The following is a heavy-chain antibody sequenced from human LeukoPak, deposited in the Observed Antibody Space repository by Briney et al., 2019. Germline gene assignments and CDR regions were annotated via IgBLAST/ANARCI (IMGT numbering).Heavy chain of an antibody. Sequence: GGSLRLSCAASEXTFNRYWMSWVRQAPGKGLEWVANIKHDGSEAHYVDSVKGRFTISRDNAKNSLSLQMNSLNVDDTGVYFCTRDALFGSGRTHLDFWSQGTLVSVSS. CDR3: TRDALFGSGRTHLDF. D-gene: IGHD3-10*01. CDR1: EXTFNRYW. CDR2: IKHDGSEA. J-gene: IGHJ4*02. V-gene: IGHV3-7*04.